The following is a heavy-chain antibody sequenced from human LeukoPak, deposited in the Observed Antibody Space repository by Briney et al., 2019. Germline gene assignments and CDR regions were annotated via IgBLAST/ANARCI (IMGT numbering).Heavy chain of an antibody. V-gene: IGHV3-30*04. CDR1: GFTFSSYT. Sequence: PGRSLRLSCAASGFTFSSYTMHWVRQAPGKGLEWVAAILYDGSNRYYADSVKGRFTISRDNAKNSLYLQMNSLRAEDTAVYYCARDLVYYDSSGADYWGQGTLVTVYS. J-gene: IGHJ4*02. CDR3: ARDLVYYDSSGADY. D-gene: IGHD3-22*01. CDR2: ILYDGSNR.